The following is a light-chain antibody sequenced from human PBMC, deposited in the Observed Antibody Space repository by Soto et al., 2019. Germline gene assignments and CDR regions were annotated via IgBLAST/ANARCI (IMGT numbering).Light chain of an antibody. Sequence: DIQMTQSPSSLSASVGDRVTITCRASQSISNYLNWYQQKPGKAPKLLIYAASTLQSGVTSRFXGSESGTDFTLTISSMKPEDFATYYCQQSYSILALTFGGGTKVE. J-gene: IGKJ4*02. CDR1: QSISNY. V-gene: IGKV1-39*01. CDR3: QQSYSILALT. CDR2: AAS.